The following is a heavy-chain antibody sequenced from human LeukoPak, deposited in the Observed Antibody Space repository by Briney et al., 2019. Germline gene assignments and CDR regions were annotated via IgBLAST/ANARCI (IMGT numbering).Heavy chain of an antibody. Sequence: SETLSLTCSVSGGSISSSSSYWGWIRQPPGKGLEWIGSIYYSGSSFDNPALKSRVTISVDTSKDQFSLKLSSVTAADTAVYYCARHRSGWLQSSFDYWGQGTLVTVSS. CDR1: GGSISSSSSY. J-gene: IGHJ4*02. CDR2: IYYSGSS. V-gene: IGHV4-39*01. CDR3: ARHRSGWLQSSFDY. D-gene: IGHD5-24*01.